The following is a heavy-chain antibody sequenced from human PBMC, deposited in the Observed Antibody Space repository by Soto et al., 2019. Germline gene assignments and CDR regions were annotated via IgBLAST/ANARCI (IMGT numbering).Heavy chain of an antibody. CDR2: ITGSGTNT. Sequence: GGSLRLSCAASGFTISSYTMTWVRQAPGKGLEWVSAITGSGTNTYYADSVKGLFTISTNKSTNTQYLQMSSLNAEATAIYYWSKDDQGDCYFYYGLDVWGQGTTVTVSS. V-gene: IGHV3-23*01. J-gene: IGHJ6*02. CDR1: GFTISSYT. CDR3: SKDDQGDCYFYYGLDV. D-gene: IGHD4-17*01.